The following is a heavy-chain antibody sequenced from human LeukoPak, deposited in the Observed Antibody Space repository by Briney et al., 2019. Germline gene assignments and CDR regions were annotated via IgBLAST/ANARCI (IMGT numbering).Heavy chain of an antibody. V-gene: IGHV3-33*06. CDR2: IWYDGSNK. D-gene: IGHD6-19*01. CDR1: GFTFSSYG. Sequence: GGSLRLSFAASGFTFSSYGMHWVRQAPGKGLEWVAVIWYDGSNKYYADSVKGRFTISRDNSKNTLYLQMNSLRAEDTAVYYCAKEGRKYSSGWYSSWGQGTLVTVSS. J-gene: IGHJ4*02. CDR3: AKEGRKYSSGWYSS.